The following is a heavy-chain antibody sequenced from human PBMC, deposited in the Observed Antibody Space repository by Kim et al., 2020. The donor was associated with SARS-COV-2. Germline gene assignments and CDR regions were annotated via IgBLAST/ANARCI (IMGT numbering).Heavy chain of an antibody. CDR3: AKGVLTISD. CDR1: GFTFSTYT. D-gene: IGHD3-3*01. Sequence: GGSLRLSCAASGFTFSTYTMSWVRQAPGKGLEWVSTISGGGDTTYYADSVKGRFTISRDNSKNTLYVQMNSLRAEDTAIYYCAKGVLTISDWGQGTLVT. CDR2: ISGGGDTT. J-gene: IGHJ4*02. V-gene: IGHV3-23*01.